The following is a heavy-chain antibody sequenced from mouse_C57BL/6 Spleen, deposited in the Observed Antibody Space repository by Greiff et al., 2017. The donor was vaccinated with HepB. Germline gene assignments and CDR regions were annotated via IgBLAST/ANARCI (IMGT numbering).Heavy chain of an antibody. Sequence: EVQLQQSGTVLARPGASVKMSCKTSGYTFTSYWMHWVKQRPGQGLEWIGAIYPGNSDTSYNQKFKGKAKLTAVTSASTAYMGLSSLTNEDSAVYYCTSPHYYGRSYWYFDVWGTGTTVTVSS. CDR2: IYPGNSDT. V-gene: IGHV1-5*01. J-gene: IGHJ1*03. D-gene: IGHD1-1*01. CDR3: TSPHYYGRSYWYFDV. CDR1: GYTFTSYW.